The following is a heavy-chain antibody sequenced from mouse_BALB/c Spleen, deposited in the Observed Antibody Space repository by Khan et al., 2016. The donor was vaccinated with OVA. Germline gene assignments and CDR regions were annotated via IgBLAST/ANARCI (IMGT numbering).Heavy chain of an antibody. J-gene: IGHJ1*01. V-gene: IGHV4-1*02. CDR2: INPDSSTI. D-gene: IGHD2-2*01. CDR1: GFDFSRYW. CDR3: ERLGYYGYFNV. Sequence: EVKLLESGGGLVQPGGSLILSCAASGFDFSRYWMSWVRQAPGKGLEWIGEINPDSSTINYTPSLKDKFIISRDNANNTLYLQMSKVRSEDTALYYCERLGYYGYFNVWGAGTTVTVSS.